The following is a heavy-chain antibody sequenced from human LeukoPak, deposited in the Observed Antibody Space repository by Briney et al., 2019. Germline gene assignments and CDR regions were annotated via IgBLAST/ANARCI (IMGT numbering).Heavy chain of an antibody. CDR3: AKRGSSSGTQFDY. Sequence: GGSLRLSCAASGFTFNDYATNWVRQAPGKGLEWVSVISGDTGGSTYYAASVKGRFTISRDNSKNTPYLQMNSLRAEDTAVYYCAKRGSSSGTQFDYWGQGTLVTVSS. J-gene: IGHJ4*02. V-gene: IGHV3-23*01. CDR1: GFTFNDYA. CDR2: ISGDTGGST. D-gene: IGHD6-13*01.